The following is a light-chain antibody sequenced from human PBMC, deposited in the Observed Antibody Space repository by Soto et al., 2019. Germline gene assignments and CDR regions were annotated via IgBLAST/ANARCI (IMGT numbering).Light chain of an antibody. CDR1: HSVSSSY. V-gene: IGKV3-20*01. Sequence: IALTASPCTLSLSPRERATLSCSASHSVSSSYLAWYQQKPGQAPRLLMYAASSRATDTPDRITGRGSGTDFTLTISRLEPEDFAVYYCQHYGSTPWTFGQGTKVAIK. CDR2: AAS. CDR3: QHYGSTPWT. J-gene: IGKJ1*01.